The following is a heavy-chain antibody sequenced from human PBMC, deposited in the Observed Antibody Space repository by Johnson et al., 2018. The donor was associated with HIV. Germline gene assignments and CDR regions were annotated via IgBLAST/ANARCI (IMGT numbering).Heavy chain of an antibody. V-gene: IGHV3-7*03. CDR3: ARDPTIAWDLKGDAFDI. CDR2: IKQDGSER. D-gene: IGHD1-26*01. CDR1: GFTFSSYA. Sequence: CAASGFTFSSYAMHWVRQAPGKGLEWVANIKQDGSERYYVDSVKGRFTISRDNAKNSLSLQMDSLRAEDTALYYCARDPTIAWDLKGDAFDIWGQGTMVTVSS. J-gene: IGHJ3*02.